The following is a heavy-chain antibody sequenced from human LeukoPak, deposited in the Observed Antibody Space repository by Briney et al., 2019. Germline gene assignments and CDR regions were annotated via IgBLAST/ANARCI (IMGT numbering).Heavy chain of an antibody. V-gene: IGHV3-74*01. D-gene: IGHD6-25*01. CDR3: ARRSAAKDAFDI. CDR1: GFTFSSYW. Sequence: GGSLRLSCAASGFTFSSYWMHWVRQAPGKGLVWVSRINSDASSTSYADSVKGRFTISRDNAKNSLYLQMNSLRAEDTAVYYCARRSAAKDAFDIWGQGTMVTVSS. CDR2: INSDASST. J-gene: IGHJ3*02.